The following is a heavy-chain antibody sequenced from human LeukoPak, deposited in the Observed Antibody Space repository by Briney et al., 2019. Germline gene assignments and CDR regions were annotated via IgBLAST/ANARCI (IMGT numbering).Heavy chain of an antibody. CDR3: ARGTGFDP. V-gene: IGHV4-38-2*02. D-gene: IGHD1/OR15-1a*01. Sequence: SETLSLTCTVSNYSISSGHYWGWIRQPPGKGLEWIGDVYHSGTTNYNPSLKSRVAISVDTSKNQFSLRLSSVTAADTAVYYCARGTGFDPWGQGTLVTVSS. CDR2: VYHSGTT. J-gene: IGHJ5*02. CDR1: NYSISSGHY.